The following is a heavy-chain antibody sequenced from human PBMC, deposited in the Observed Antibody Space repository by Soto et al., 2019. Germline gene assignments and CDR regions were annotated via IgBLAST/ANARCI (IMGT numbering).Heavy chain of an antibody. D-gene: IGHD3-3*01. CDR1: GYSFTSYW. J-gene: IGHJ6*02. V-gene: IGHV5-10-1*01. Sequence: GESLKISCKGSGYSFTSYWISCVRQMPGKGLEWMGRIDPSDSYTNYSPSFQGHVTISADKSISTAYLQWSSLKASDTAMYYCASGITIFGVVYGMDVWGQGTTVTVSS. CDR3: ASGITIFGVVYGMDV. CDR2: IDPSDSYT.